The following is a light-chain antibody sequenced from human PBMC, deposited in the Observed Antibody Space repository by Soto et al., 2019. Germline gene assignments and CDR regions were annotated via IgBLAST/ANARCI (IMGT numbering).Light chain of an antibody. Sequence: QSVLTQPPSVSGAPGQRVTIPCTGSGSNIGAGYAVHWYQQVPGTAPKLLIYANNNRPSGVPDRFSGSKSGTSASLAITGLQAEDEANYYCQSYDRSLSGSRVFGTGTKFTVL. V-gene: IGLV1-40*01. CDR2: ANN. J-gene: IGLJ1*01. CDR3: QSYDRSLSGSRV. CDR1: GSNIGAGYA.